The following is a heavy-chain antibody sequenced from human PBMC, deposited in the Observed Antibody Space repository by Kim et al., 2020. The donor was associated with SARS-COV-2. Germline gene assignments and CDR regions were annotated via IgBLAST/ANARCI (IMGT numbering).Heavy chain of an antibody. V-gene: IGHV1-69*04. CDR3: ARAFSGIQLWL. Sequence: SVKVSCKASGGTFSSYAISWVRQAPGQGLEWMGRIIPIFGIANYAQKFQGRVTITADKSTSTAYMELSSLRSEDTAVYYCARAFSGIQLWLWGQGTLVTVSS. D-gene: IGHD5-18*01. J-gene: IGHJ4*02. CDR2: IIPIFGIA. CDR1: GGTFSSYA.